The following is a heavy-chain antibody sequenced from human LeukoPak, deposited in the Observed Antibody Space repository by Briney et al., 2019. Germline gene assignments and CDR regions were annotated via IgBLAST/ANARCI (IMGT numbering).Heavy chain of an antibody. J-gene: IGHJ6*02. CDR2: INPSGGST. V-gene: IGHV1-46*01. CDR3: ARDVPYSSGWSYYYYYGMDV. Sequence: ASVKVSCKASGYTFTSYYMHWVRQAPGQGLEWMGIINPSGGSTSYAQKFQGRVTMTRDTSTSTVYMELSSLRSEDTAVYYCARDVPYSSGWSYYYYYGMDVWGQGTTVAVSS. CDR1: GYTFTSYY. D-gene: IGHD6-19*01.